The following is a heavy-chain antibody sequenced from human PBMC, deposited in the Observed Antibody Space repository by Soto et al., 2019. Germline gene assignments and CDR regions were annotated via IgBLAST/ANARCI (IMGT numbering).Heavy chain of an antibody. J-gene: IGHJ3*02. D-gene: IGHD6-6*01. CDR1: GFSLSTSGVG. V-gene: IGHV2-5*01. CDR3: ARGLATLPVVAFDI. CDR2: IYWSGDE. Sequence: KESGPTLVNPTQTLTLTCSFSGFSLSTSGVGVGWIRQSPGNALEWLALIYWSGDEHYRPSLKSRLSIIKDTSKNHVVLIMTDMDPVDTATYYCARGLATLPVVAFDIWGQGTMVTVSS.